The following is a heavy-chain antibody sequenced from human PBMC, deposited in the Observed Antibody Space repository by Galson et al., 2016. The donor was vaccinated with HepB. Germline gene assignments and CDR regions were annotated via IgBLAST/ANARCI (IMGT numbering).Heavy chain of an antibody. V-gene: IGHV3-30*18. J-gene: IGHJ5*02. CDR1: GFTFRGFG. CDR2: VSKDGNSD. Sequence: SLRLSCAASGFTFRGFGIHWVRQAPGKGPEWVAAVSKDGNSDYYADSVKGRFTISRDNSKNAAYLQMNSLRVEDMAVYYCAKDFLDPVTPYNWFAPWGQGTLVTVSS. D-gene: IGHD3/OR15-3a*01. CDR3: AKDFLDPVTPYNWFAP.